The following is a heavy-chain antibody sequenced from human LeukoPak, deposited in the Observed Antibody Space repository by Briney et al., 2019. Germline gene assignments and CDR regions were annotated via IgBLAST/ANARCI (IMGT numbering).Heavy chain of an antibody. V-gene: IGHV3-23*01. CDR1: GFTFGSYA. Sequence: GGSLRLSCAASGFTFGSYAMSWVRQAPGKGLEWVSGISTSGGTTSYAESVKGQFTVSRDNPRNALYMEMNSLRDEDTAVYYCAVMHRYYDGSGYWVRWGQGTLVTVSS. CDR3: AVMHRYYDGSGYWVR. CDR2: ISTSGGTT. J-gene: IGHJ4*02. D-gene: IGHD3-22*01.